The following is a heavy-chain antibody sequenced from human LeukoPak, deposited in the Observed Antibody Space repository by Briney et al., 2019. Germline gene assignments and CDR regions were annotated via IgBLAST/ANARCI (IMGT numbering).Heavy chain of an antibody. CDR3: ARDGSSSESY. J-gene: IGHJ4*02. CDR2: INHSGST. V-gene: IGHV4-34*01. D-gene: IGHD6-6*01. CDR1: GGFFSGYY. Sequence: TPTLSLTCAVYGGFFSGYYWSWIRQPPGKGLEWIGEINHSGSTNYNPSLKSRVTISVDTSKNPFSLKLSSVTAADTAVYYCARDGSSSESYWGQGTLVTVSS.